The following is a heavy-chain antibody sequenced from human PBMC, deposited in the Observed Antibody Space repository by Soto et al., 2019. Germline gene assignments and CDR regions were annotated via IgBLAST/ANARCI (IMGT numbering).Heavy chain of an antibody. D-gene: IGHD3-10*01. J-gene: IGHJ3*02. CDR2: IKQDGSEK. Sequence: GSLRLSCAGSGFTLSSYWMSWVRQGPGKGLEWVANIKQDGSEKYYVDSVKGRFTISRDNAKNSLYLQMNSLRAEDTAVYYCARVGGDLDAFDIWGQGTMVTVSS. V-gene: IGHV3-7*01. CDR1: GFTLSSYW. CDR3: ARVGGDLDAFDI.